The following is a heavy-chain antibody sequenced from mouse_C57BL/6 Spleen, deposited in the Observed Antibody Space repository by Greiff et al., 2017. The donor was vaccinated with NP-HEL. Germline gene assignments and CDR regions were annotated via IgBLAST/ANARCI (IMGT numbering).Heavy chain of an antibody. D-gene: IGHD2-4*01. J-gene: IGHJ4*01. CDR3: ARGERSIYYDYDDAMDY. CDR2: ISGGGGNT. CDR1: GFTFSSYT. V-gene: IGHV5-9*01. Sequence: EVQLVESGGGLVKPGGSLKLSCAASGFTFSSYTMSWVRQTPEKRLEWVATISGGGGNTYYPDSVKGRFTISRDNAKNTLYLQMSSLRSEDTALYYCARGERSIYYDYDDAMDYWGQGTSVTVSS.